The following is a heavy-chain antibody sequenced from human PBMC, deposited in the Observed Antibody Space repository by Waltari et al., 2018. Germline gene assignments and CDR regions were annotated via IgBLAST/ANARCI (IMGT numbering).Heavy chain of an antibody. J-gene: IGHJ3*02. V-gene: IGHV3-23*01. Sequence: EVQLLESGGGLVQPGGSLRLSCAASGFTFSSYAMSWVRQAPGKGLEWVSAIRGSGGSTYYADSVKGRFTISRDNSKNTLYLQMNSLRAEDTAVYYCAKGYYDSSGYPDAFDIWGQGTMVTVSS. CDR2: IRGSGGST. CDR1: GFTFSSYA. CDR3: AKGYYDSSGYPDAFDI. D-gene: IGHD3-22*01.